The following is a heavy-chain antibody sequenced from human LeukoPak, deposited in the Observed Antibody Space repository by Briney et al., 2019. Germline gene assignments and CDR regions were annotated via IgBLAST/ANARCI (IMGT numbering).Heavy chain of an antibody. CDR3: ARTYYYDSSGYNGVDY. Sequence: PSETLSLTCAVYGGSFSGYYWSWIRQPPGKGLEWIGEINHSGSTNYNSSLKSRVTISVDTSKNQFSLKLSSVTAADTAVYYCARTYYYDSSGYNGVDYWGQGTLVTVSS. CDR2: INHSGST. J-gene: IGHJ4*02. D-gene: IGHD3-22*01. V-gene: IGHV4-34*01. CDR1: GGSFSGYY.